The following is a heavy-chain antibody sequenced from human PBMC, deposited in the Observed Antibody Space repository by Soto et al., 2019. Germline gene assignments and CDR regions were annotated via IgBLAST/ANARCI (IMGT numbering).Heavy chain of an antibody. CDR3: ARGSILTGYVDY. CDR1: GGSISSYY. Sequence: QVQLQESGPGLVKPSETLSLTCTVSGGSISSYYCSWIRQPPGKGLEWIGYIYYSGSTNYNPSLKSRVTISVDTSNQFSLKLSSVTAADTAVYYCARGSILTGYVDYWGQGTLVTVSS. D-gene: IGHD3-9*01. CDR2: IYYSGST. J-gene: IGHJ4*02. V-gene: IGHV4-59*01.